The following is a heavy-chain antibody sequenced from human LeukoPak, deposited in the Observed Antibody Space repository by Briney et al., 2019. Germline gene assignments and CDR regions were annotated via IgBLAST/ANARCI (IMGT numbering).Heavy chain of an antibody. Sequence: SQTLSLTCAISGDSVSSNNAAWNWIRQSPSRGLEWLGRAYYRSKWYTDYAVSVKSRMTINPDTSKNQFSLHLNSVTPEDTAIYYCXRXXXXFDYWGQGTLVTVS. V-gene: IGHV6-1*01. CDR1: GDSVSSNNAA. CDR2: AYYRSKWYT. CDR3: XRXXXXFDY. J-gene: IGHJ4*02.